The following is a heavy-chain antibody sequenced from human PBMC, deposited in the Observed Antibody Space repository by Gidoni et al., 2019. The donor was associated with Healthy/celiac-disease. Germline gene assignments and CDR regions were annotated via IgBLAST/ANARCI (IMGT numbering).Heavy chain of an antibody. V-gene: IGHV4-34*01. J-gene: IGHJ4*02. CDR2: INHSVST. CDR3: ARSGGLRPLYYFDY. CDR1: GGSFSGYY. Sequence: QVQLQQWGAGLLKPSETLSLTCAVYGGSFSGYYWSWIRQPPGKGLEWIWEINHSVSTNYNPSLKSRVTISVDTSKNQFFLKLSSVTAADTAVYYCARSGGLRPLYYFDYWGQGTLVTVSS. D-gene: IGHD5-12*01.